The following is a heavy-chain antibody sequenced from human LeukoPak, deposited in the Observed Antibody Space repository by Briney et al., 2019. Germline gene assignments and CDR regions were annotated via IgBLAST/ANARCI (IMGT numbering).Heavy chain of an antibody. CDR2: ITRSGSTT. V-gene: IGHV3-11*01. Sequence: PGGSLRLSCSASGFTSSDNYMSWIRQAPGKGLGWISYITRSGSTTYYADTVQGRFTISRDNAKNSVYLQMNSLRAEDTAIYYCARDGRNGYEDDYWGQGTLVTVSS. J-gene: IGHJ4*02. D-gene: IGHD5-12*01. CDR1: GFTSSDNY. CDR3: ARDGRNGYEDDY.